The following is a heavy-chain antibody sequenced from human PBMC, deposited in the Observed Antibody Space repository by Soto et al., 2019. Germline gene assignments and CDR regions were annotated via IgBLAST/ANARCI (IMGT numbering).Heavy chain of an antibody. V-gene: IGHV5-10-1*03. Sequence: EVQLVQSGAEVKKPGESLRISCKGSGYSFTSYWISWVRQMPGKGLEWMGRIDPSDSYTNYSPSFQGHVTISADKSISTAYLQWSSLKASDTAMYYCARHGGFPYSSSSGYYYYGMDVWGQGTTVTVSS. CDR2: IDPSDSYT. D-gene: IGHD6-6*01. CDR3: ARHGGFPYSSSSGYYYYGMDV. CDR1: GYSFTSYW. J-gene: IGHJ6*02.